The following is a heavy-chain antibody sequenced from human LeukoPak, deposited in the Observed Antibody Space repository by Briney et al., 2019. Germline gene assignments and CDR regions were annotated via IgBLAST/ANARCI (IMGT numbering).Heavy chain of an antibody. J-gene: IGHJ3*02. Sequence: PSETLSLTCIVSGGSISSYYWSWIRQPPGKGLEWIGYIYYSGSTNYNPSLKSRVTISVDTSKNQFSLKLSSVTAADTAVYYCARDEAYSSGSDAFDIWGQGTMVTVSS. V-gene: IGHV4-59*01. D-gene: IGHD6-19*01. CDR2: IYYSGST. CDR3: ARDEAYSSGSDAFDI. CDR1: GGSISSYY.